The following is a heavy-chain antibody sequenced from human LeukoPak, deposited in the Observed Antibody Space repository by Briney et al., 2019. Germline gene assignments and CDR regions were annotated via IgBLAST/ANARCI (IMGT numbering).Heavy chain of an antibody. Sequence: GRSLRLSCAASGFTFSSYAMSWVRQAPGKGLEWVSAISGSGGCSYYADSVKGRFTISRDNSKNTLYLQMNSLRAEDTAVYYCARDDYDILTGYGYWGQGTLVTVSS. CDR3: ARDDYDILTGYGY. CDR1: GFTFSSYA. CDR2: ISGSGGCS. V-gene: IGHV3-23*01. J-gene: IGHJ4*02. D-gene: IGHD3-9*01.